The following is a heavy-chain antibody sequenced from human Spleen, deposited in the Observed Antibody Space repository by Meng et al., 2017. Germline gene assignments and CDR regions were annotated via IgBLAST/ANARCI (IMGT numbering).Heavy chain of an antibody. V-gene: IGHV1-2*02. CDR1: GYTFTGYY. CDR2: INPNSGGT. Sequence: ASVKVSCKTSGYTFTGYYMHWVRQAPGQGLEWMGWINPNSGGTLYAQKFQGRVTMTRDTSIGTAYMELSGLRSDDTAMYYCARDEDISAAGKLFGDYWGQGTLVTVSS. J-gene: IGHJ4*02. CDR3: ARDEDISAAGKLFGDY. D-gene: IGHD6-25*01.